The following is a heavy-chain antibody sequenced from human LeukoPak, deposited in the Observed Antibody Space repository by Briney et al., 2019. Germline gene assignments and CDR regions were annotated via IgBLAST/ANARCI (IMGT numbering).Heavy chain of an antibody. Sequence: PSETLSLTCTVSGDSITSGTYYWSWIRQLPGKGLEWLGYIHYSGVPYYSPSLKTRLTISVDSSKNQFSLKLLSVTAADTAVYYCASRECSRPSCFIQHWGQGTLVAVSS. CDR1: GDSITSGTYY. CDR3: ASRECSRPSCFIQH. J-gene: IGHJ1*01. V-gene: IGHV4-31*03. CDR2: IHYSGVP. D-gene: IGHD2-2*01.